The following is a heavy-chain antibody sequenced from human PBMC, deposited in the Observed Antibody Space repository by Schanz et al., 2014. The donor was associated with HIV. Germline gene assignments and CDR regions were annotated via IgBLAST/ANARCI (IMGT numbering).Heavy chain of an antibody. CDR2: IWYDGSNK. D-gene: IGHD5-12*01. V-gene: IGHV3-33*01. Sequence: QVQLVESGGGVVQPGRSLRLSCAASGFTFSSYGMHWVRQAPGKGLEWVAVIWYDGSNKYYADSVKGRFTISRDNSKNTLYLQMSSLRAEDTAVYYCARGDGGYWYYFDYWGQGTLVTVSS. CDR1: GFTFSSYG. J-gene: IGHJ4*02. CDR3: ARGDGGYWYYFDY.